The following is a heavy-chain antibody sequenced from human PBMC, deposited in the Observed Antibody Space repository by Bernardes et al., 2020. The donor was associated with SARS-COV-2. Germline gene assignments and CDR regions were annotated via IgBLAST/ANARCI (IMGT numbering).Heavy chain of an antibody. Sequence: GGSLRLSCAASGFTFSSYAMHWVRQAPGKGLEWVADISYEGSKRNFADSVKGRITVSRDSAKNMVYLQMTSLRSEDTAVYYCAKARSLFMLYYDDAFDFWGQGTMVIVSS. V-gene: IGHV3-30*18. CDR1: GFTFSSYA. CDR3: AKARSLFMLYYDDAFDF. J-gene: IGHJ3*01. CDR2: ISYEGSKR. D-gene: IGHD2-8*01.